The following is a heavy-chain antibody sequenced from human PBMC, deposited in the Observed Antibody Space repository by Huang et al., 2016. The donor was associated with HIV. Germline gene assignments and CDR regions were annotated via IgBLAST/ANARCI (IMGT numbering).Heavy chain of an antibody. CDR3: ARVARGPNWYFDL. Sequence: QVLVQESGPGLAKPSETLSLTCTVSGGSISSHHWSWIRQAPGKGLEWIGTMFYSGSTKTNPSLKSRVTIPVDTSKNQISLRLASVTAADSAVYFCARVARGPNWYFDLWGRGTLVTVSS. V-gene: IGHV4-59*11. D-gene: IGHD2-15*01. CDR1: GGSISSHH. J-gene: IGHJ2*01. CDR2: MFYSGST.